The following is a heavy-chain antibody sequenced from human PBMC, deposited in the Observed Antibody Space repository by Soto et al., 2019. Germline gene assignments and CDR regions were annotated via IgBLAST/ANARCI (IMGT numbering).Heavy chain of an antibody. CDR1: GFTFSRFW. CDR3: ARVRYGGYSYYFDY. J-gene: IGHJ4*02. CDR2: IQQDGSEK. D-gene: IGHD4-17*01. Sequence: PGGSLRLSCAVSGFTFSRFWMGWVRQGPGRGLEWVANIQQDGSEKYYVDSVKGRFTMSKDNVKNSLYLQMNSLGAEDTAVYYCARVRYGGYSYYFDYWGKGA. V-gene: IGHV3-7*03.